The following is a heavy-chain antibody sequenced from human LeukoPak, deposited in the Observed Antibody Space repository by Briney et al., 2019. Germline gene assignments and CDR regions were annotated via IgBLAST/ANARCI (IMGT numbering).Heavy chain of an antibody. CDR1: GFTFSSYS. CDR2: IWYDGSNK. J-gene: IGHJ3*02. CDR3: ARDQFYYYDSSGYSDDAFDI. Sequence: PGGSLRLSCAASGFTFSSYSMNWVRQAPGKGLEWVAVIWYDGSNKYYADSVKGRFTISRDNSKNTLYLQMNSLRAEDTAVYYCARDQFYYYDSSGYSDDAFDIWGQGTMVTVSS. V-gene: IGHV3-33*08. D-gene: IGHD3-22*01.